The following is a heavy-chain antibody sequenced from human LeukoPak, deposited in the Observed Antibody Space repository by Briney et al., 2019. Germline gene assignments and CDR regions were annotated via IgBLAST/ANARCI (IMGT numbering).Heavy chain of an antibody. V-gene: IGHV3-33*01. D-gene: IGHD3-10*01. CDR1: GFTFSSYG. CDR3: ARAGSYGSGNYTN. CDR2: IWYDGSNK. Sequence: GRSLRLACAASGFTFSSYGMHWVRQAPGKGLEWVAVIWYDGSNKYYADSVKGRFTISRDNSKNTLYLQMNSLRAEDTAVYYCARAGSYGSGNYTNWGQGTLVTVSS. J-gene: IGHJ4*02.